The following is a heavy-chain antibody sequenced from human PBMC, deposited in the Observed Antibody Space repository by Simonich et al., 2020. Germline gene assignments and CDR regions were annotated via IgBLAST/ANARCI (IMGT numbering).Heavy chain of an antibody. CDR3: ARSLGYYYYYYGMDV. CDR2: IYYSGRT. J-gene: IGHJ6*02. CDR1: GGSISSYY. D-gene: IGHD1-26*01. Sequence: QVQLQESGPGLVKPSETLSLTCTVSGGSISSYYGSWIRQPPGKGLEWIGYIYYSGRTTYNPSLQSRVPISVDTAKNQFSLKLSSVTAADTAVYYCARSLGYYYYYYGMDVWGQGTTVTVSS. V-gene: IGHV4-59*08.